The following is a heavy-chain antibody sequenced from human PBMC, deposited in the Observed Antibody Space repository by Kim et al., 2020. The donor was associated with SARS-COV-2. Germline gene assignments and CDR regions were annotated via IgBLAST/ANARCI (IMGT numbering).Heavy chain of an antibody. D-gene: IGHD3-22*01. Sequence: GGSLRLSCAASGFTFSSYSMNWVRQAPGKGLEWVSSISSSSSYIYYADSVKGRFTISRDNAKNSLYLQMNSLRAEDTAVYYCARADRITMIVVVEGGAFDIWGQGTMVTVSS. CDR3: ARADRITMIVVVEGGAFDI. CDR2: ISSSSSYI. J-gene: IGHJ3*02. CDR1: GFTFSSYS. V-gene: IGHV3-21*01.